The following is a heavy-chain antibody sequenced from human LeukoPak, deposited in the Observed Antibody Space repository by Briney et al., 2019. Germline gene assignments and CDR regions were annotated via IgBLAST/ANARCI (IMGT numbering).Heavy chain of an antibody. D-gene: IGHD6-13*01. J-gene: IGHJ4*02. CDR1: GFTVSSNY. CDR2: IYSDAST. Sequence: PGGSLRLSCAASGFTVSSNYMSWVRQAPGKGLEWVSVIYSDASTYYADSVKGRFTISRDNSKNALYLQMNSLRAEDTAVYYCARVSSSWVYLDYWGQGILVTVSS. V-gene: IGHV3-66*01. CDR3: ARVSSSWVYLDY.